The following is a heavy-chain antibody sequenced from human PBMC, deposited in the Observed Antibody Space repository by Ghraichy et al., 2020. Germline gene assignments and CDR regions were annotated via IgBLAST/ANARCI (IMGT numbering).Heavy chain of an antibody. V-gene: IGHV4-59*01. CDR1: GGSISSYY. CDR3: ARDQRLRLSPSSYYYYGMDV. D-gene: IGHD5/OR15-5a*01. J-gene: IGHJ6*02. Sequence: SETLSLTCTVSGGSISSYYWSWIRQPPGKGLEWIGYIYYSGSTNYNPSLKSRVTISVDTSKNQFSLKLSSVTAADTAVYYCARDQRLRLSPSSYYYYGMDVWGQGTTVTVSS. CDR2: IYYSGST.